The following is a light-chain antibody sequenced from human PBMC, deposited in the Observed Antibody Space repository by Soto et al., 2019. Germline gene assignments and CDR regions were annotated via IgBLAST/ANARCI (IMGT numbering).Light chain of an antibody. CDR2: DAS. CDR1: QDISNY. J-gene: IGKJ2*01. Sequence: DIQMTQSPSSLSASVGDRVTITCQASQDISNYLNWYQQKPGKAPKLLIYDASNLETGVPSRFSGSGSGTEFTFTISSLQAEDIATYYCQQYDNLPGTFGQGTKLEIK. V-gene: IGKV1-33*01. CDR3: QQYDNLPGT.